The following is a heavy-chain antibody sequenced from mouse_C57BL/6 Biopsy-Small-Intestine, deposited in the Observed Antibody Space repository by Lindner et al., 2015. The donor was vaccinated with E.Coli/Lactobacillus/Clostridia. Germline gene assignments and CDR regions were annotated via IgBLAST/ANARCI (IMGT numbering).Heavy chain of an antibody. J-gene: IGHJ4*01. CDR2: ISSDSITI. CDR3: ARPRFYAMDY. Sequence: VQLQESGGGLVKPGGSLKVSCEASGFTFSDYGMHWVRQAPEKGLEWIAYISSDSITIYYADTVKGQFSISRDNAKNTLFLHMTSLRSADTAMYYCARPRFYAMDYWGQGTSVTVSS. V-gene: IGHV5-17*01. CDR1: GFTFSDYG.